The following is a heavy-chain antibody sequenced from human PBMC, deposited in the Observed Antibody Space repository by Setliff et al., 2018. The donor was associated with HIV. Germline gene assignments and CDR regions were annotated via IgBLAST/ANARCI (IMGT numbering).Heavy chain of an antibody. D-gene: IGHD5-18*01. CDR1: GFTFDNYA. Sequence: PGGSLRLSCAASGFTFDNYAMHWVRQAPGKGLEWVSLISWDGGSTYYADSLKGRFTISRDNSKNSLYLQMNSLRAEDTALYYRAKAGYSYGLDVDYWGQGTLVTVSS. V-gene: IGHV3-43D*03. CDR3: AKAGYSYGLDVDY. J-gene: IGHJ4*02. CDR2: ISWDGGST.